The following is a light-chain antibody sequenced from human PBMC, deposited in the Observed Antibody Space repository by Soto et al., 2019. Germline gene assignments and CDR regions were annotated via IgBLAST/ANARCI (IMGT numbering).Light chain of an antibody. Sequence: LTQPASVSGSPGQSITISCTGTSSDVGGYNYVSWYQHHPGKAPKLIIYDVTSRPSGVSIRFSGSKSDNTASLTISGLQPEDEADYHCSSYTTSNTRQIVFGTGTKVTVL. CDR3: SSYTTSNTRQIV. CDR1: SSDVGGYNY. CDR2: DVT. J-gene: IGLJ1*01. V-gene: IGLV2-14*03.